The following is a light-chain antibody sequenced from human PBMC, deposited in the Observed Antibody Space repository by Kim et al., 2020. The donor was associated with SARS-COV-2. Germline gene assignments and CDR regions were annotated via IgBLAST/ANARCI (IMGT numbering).Light chain of an antibody. CDR3: SSYRSSSTHVV. CDR2: DIN. J-gene: IGLJ2*01. Sequence: SIPIAGTETSSDIGGYNYVSWYQPHPDKAPKLMIYDINKRPSGVSDRFSGSKSGNTASLTISGVQAEDEADYYCSSYRSSSTHVVFGGGTQLTVL. V-gene: IGLV2-14*03. CDR1: SSDIGGYNY.